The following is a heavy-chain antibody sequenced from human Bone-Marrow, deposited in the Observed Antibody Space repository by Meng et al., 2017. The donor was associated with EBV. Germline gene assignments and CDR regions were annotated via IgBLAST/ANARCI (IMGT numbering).Heavy chain of an antibody. CDR2: INPSGGST. J-gene: IGHJ5*02. D-gene: IGHD6-19*01. CDR3: ARVSIAVAGIGP. V-gene: IGHV1-46*01. CDR1: GYTFTSYY. Sequence: QVQLGQSGAEVKKPGASVKVSGKASGYTFTSYYMHWVRQAPGQGLEWMGIINPSGGSTSYAQKFQGRVTMTRDTSTSTVYMELSSLRSEDTAVYYCARVSIAVAGIGPWGQGTLVTVSS.